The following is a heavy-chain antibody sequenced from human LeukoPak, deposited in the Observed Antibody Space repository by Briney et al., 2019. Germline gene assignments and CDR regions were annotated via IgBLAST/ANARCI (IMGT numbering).Heavy chain of an antibody. J-gene: IGHJ4*02. CDR2: IKQDGSEK. D-gene: IGHD6-13*01. CDR1: GFTFSHYA. V-gene: IGHV3-7*01. CDR3: ARDSAGNDY. Sequence: PGTSLRLSCAASGFTFSHYAMHWVRQAPGKGLEWVANIKQDGSEKYYVDSVKGRFTISRDNAKNSLYLQMNSLRAEDTAMYYCARDSAGNDYWGQGTLVTVSS.